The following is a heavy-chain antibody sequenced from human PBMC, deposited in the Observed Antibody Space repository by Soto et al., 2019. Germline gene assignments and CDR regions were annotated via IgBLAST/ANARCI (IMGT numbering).Heavy chain of an antibody. CDR3: ARVRGYCSGGSCYPVTGFDP. CDR2: ISAYNGNT. CDR1: GYTFTSYG. J-gene: IGHJ5*02. Sequence: ASVKVSCKASGYTFTSYGISWVRQAPGQGLEWMGWISAYNGNTNYAQKLQGRVTMTTDTSTGTAYMELRSLRSDDTAVYYCARVRGYCSGGSCYPVTGFDPWGQGTLVTVSS. D-gene: IGHD2-15*01. V-gene: IGHV1-18*01.